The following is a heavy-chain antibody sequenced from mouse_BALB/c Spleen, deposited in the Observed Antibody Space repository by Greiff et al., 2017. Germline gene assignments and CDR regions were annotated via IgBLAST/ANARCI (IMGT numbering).Heavy chain of an antibody. CDR3: TRQGYYGSSYVDY. J-gene: IGHJ2*01. CDR1: GYSFTSYW. V-gene: IGHV1-5*01. D-gene: IGHD1-1*01. Sequence: VQLQQSGTVLARPGASVKMSCKASGYSFTSYWMHWVKQRPGQGLEWIGAIYPGNSDTSYNQKFKGKAKLTAVTSASTAYMELSSLTNEDSAVYYCTRQGYYGSSYVDYWGQGTTLTVSA. CDR2: IYPGNSDT.